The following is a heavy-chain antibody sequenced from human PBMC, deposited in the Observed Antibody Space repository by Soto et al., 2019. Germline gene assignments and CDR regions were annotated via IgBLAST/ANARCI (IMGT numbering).Heavy chain of an antibody. Sequence: SETLSLTCTVSGGSISISTYYWGWIRQPPGKGLEWIGSIYYSGSTYYNPSLKSRVTISVDTSKNQFSLNLNSVTAADTAVYYCARPPTASLDAFEIWGQGTMVTVSS. V-gene: IGHV4-39*01. CDR1: GGSISISTYY. J-gene: IGHJ3*02. CDR3: ARPPTASLDAFEI. CDR2: IYYSGST.